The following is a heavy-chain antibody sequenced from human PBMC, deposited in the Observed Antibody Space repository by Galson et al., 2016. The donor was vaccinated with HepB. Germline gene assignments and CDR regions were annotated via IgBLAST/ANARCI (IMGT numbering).Heavy chain of an antibody. V-gene: IGHV3-48*02. CDR3: ARDPRYCSGDTCFRRNEKKDY. Sequence: SLRLSCAASGFTFNSYGMNWVRQAPGKGLEWLSYISSTGSTIYYADSVKGRFTISRDNARNSLYLQMNSLRDEDTAVYYCARDPRYCSGDTCFRRNEKKDYWGQGTLVTVSS. CDR2: ISSTGSTI. D-gene: IGHD2-15*01. J-gene: IGHJ4*02. CDR1: GFTFNSYG.